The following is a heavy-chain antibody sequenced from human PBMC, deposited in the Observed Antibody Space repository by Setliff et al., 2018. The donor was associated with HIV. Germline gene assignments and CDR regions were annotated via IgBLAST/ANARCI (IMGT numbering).Heavy chain of an antibody. J-gene: IGHJ4*01. V-gene: IGHV4-34*01. CDR2: VNHSGDT. CDR3: VRGRDYGSSWSRPFYFDF. Sequence: SETLSLTCAVYGGSFSGYYWSWIRQSPGKDLEWIGEVNHSGDTTYNPSLKSRVTMSVDTSKNQFSLELSSLTSADTAIYYCVRGRDYGSSWSRPFYFDFWGHGNLVTV. CDR1: GGSFSGYY. D-gene: IGHD6-13*01.